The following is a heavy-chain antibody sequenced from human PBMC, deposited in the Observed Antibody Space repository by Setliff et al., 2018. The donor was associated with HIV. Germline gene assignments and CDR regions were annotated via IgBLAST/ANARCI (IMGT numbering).Heavy chain of an antibody. Sequence: LRLSCAASGFTFSSYAMSWVRQAPGKGLGWVSAISGSGGSTYYADSVKGRFTISRDNSKNTLYLQMNSLRAEDTAVYYCAKDPPPRPVTRETTAYFDYWGQGTLVTVSS. J-gene: IGHJ4*02. CDR3: AKDPPPRPVTRETTAYFDY. D-gene: IGHD4-17*01. CDR1: GFTFSSYA. V-gene: IGHV3-23*01. CDR2: ISGSGGST.